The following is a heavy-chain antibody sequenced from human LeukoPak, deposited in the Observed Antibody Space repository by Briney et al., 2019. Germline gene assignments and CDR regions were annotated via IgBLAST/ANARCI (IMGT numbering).Heavy chain of an antibody. CDR1: GFTFSDYY. Sequence: KSGGSLRLSCAASGFTFSDYYMSWIRQAPGKGLEWVSYISSSSSYTNYADSVKGRFTISRDNAKNTLYLQMNSLTAEDTAVYYCARGYSSRLYNWLDPWGQGTLVTVSS. V-gene: IGHV3-11*06. J-gene: IGHJ5*02. CDR3: ARGYSSRLYNWLDP. D-gene: IGHD6-13*01. CDR2: ISSSSSYT.